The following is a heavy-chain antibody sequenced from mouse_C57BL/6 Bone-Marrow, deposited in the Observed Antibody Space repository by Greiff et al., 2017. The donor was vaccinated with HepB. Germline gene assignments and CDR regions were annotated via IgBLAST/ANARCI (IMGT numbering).Heavy chain of an antibody. CDR3: VREEGAYGSSYYAMDY. J-gene: IGHJ4*01. CDR2: IRSKSSNYAT. Sequence: EVQRVESGGGLVQPKGSLKLSCAASGFTFNTYAMHWVRQAPGKGLEWVARIRSKSSNYATYYADSVKDRFTISRDDSQSMLYLQMNNLKTEDTAMYYCVREEGAYGSSYYAMDYWGQGTSVTVSS. V-gene: IGHV10-3*01. D-gene: IGHD1-1*01. CDR1: GFTFNTYA.